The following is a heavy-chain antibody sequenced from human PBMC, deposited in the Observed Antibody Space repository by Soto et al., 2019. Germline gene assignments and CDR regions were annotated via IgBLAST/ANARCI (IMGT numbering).Heavy chain of an antibody. D-gene: IGHD2-2*02. Sequence: PSETLSLTCTVSGGSISSSSYYWGWIRQPPGKGLEWIGSVYCSGTSYYNPSLKSRVTISVDTSKNQFSLKLSSVTAADTAVYYCARQKALTHTLFDYWGQGTLVTVSS. CDR3: ARQKALTHTLFDY. J-gene: IGHJ4*02. V-gene: IGHV4-39*01. CDR1: GGSISSSSYY. CDR2: VYCSGTS.